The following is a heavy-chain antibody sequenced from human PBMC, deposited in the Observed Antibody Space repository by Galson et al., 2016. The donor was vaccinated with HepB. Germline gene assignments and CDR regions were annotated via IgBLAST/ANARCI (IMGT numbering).Heavy chain of an antibody. J-gene: IGHJ4*02. CDR1: GVTFSSHA. V-gene: IGHV1-69*13. CDR3: TSGVGPIPEYYFDY. Sequence: SVKVSCKASGVTFSSHAISWVRQAPGQGLEWMGGVIPVFLTANYAQKFQGRVTLTADESTSTAYMELNSLRSEDTAVYYCTSGVGPIPEYYFDYWGQGTLVTVSS. D-gene: IGHD1-26*01. CDR2: VIPVFLTA.